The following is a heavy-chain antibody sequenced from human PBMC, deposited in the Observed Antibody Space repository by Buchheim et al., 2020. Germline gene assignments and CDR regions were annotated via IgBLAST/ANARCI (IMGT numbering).Heavy chain of an antibody. CDR1: GFTFSSYG. V-gene: IGHV3-30*18. Sequence: QVQLVESGGGVVQPGRSLRLSCAASGFTFSSYGMHWVRQAPGKGLEWVAVISYDGSNKYYADSVKGRFTISRANSKNPLSLQMNSLRAEDTAVYYCAKDQNGGVDYWGQGTL. CDR2: ISYDGSNK. D-gene: IGHD4-23*01. J-gene: IGHJ4*02. CDR3: AKDQNGGVDY.